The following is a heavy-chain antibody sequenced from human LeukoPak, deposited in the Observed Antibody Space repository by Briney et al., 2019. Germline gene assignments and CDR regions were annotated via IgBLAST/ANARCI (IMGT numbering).Heavy chain of an antibody. CDR1: GFTFDNYA. CDR3: AKGPTRGNYYGSAPDY. CDR2: ISWNNGSI. D-gene: IGHD3-10*01. J-gene: IGHJ4*02. V-gene: IGHV3-9*01. Sequence: GGSLRPSCAASGFTFDNYAMHWVRQPPGKGLEWVSGISWNNGSIVYADSVKGRFTISRDNAKNSLYLQMNYLRADDTALYYCAKGPTRGNYYGSAPDYWGQGTLVTVSS.